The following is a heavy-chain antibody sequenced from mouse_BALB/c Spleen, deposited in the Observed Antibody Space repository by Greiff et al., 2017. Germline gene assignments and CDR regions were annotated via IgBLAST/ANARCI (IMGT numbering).Heavy chain of an antibody. J-gene: IGHJ3*01. CDR1: GYTFTSYW. CDR3: ARWDGFAY. D-gene: IGHD4-1*01. CDR2: IYPGDGDT. V-gene: IGHV1-87*01. Sequence: VQLQQSGAELARPGASVKLSCKASGYTFTSYWMQWVKQRPGQGLEWIGAIYPGDGDTRYTQKFKGKATLTADKSSSTAYMQLSSLASEDSAVYYCARWDGFAYWGQGTLVTVSA.